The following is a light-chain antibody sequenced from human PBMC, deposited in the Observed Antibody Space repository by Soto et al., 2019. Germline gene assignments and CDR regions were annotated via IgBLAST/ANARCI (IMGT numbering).Light chain of an antibody. CDR2: GAS. CDR3: QQYNNWPPCT. J-gene: IGKJ2*02. V-gene: IGKV3-15*01. CDR1: QSVSSN. Sequence: EIVMTQSPATLSVSPGERATLSCRASQSVSSNLAWHQQKPGQAPRLLIYGASTRATGIPARFSGSGSGTEFTLTISSLQSEDFAVYYCQQYNNWPPCTFGQGTKLEIK.